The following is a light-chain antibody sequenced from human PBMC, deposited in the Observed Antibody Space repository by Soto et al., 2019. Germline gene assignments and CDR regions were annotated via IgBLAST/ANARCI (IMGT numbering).Light chain of an antibody. CDR1: QGIRND. CDR2: AAS. V-gene: IGKV1-6*01. J-gene: IGKJ1*01. CDR3: LQDYNYPT. Sequence: AIQMTQSPSSLSASVGDRVTITCRASQGIRNDLGWYQQKPGKAPKLLIYAASSLQSGVPSRFSGSGSGTDFTLTISSLKTEDFATYYCLQDYNYPTFGQGTKVEIK.